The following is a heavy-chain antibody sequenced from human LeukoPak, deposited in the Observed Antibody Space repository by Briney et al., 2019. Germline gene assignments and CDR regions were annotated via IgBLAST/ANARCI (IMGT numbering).Heavy chain of an antibody. CDR2: ISSSSSTI. Sequence: PGRSLRLSCAASGFTFDDYAMHWVRQAPGKGLEWVSYISSSSSTIYYADSVKGRFTISRDNAKNSLYLQMNSLRAEDTAVYFCARGGRGLRPADFDLWGRGTLVTVSS. CDR1: GFTFDDYA. D-gene: IGHD3-16*01. CDR3: ARGGRGLRPADFDL. J-gene: IGHJ2*01. V-gene: IGHV3-48*04.